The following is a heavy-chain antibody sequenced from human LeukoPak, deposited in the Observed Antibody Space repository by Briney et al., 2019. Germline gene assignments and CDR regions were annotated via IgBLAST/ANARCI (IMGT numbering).Heavy chain of an antibody. CDR3: ARAQLRSFDWSGPNYFDS. CDR1: GGSIGGDY. J-gene: IGHJ4*02. V-gene: IGHV4-4*07. Sequence: KPSETLSLTCTVSGGSIGGDYWSWIRQPAGTGLEWIGRIYTSGSTIYNPSLKSRVTISLDTSKNQFSLRLRSVTAADTAVYFCARAQLRSFDWSGPNYFDSWGQGTLVTVSS. CDR2: IYTSGST. D-gene: IGHD3-9*01.